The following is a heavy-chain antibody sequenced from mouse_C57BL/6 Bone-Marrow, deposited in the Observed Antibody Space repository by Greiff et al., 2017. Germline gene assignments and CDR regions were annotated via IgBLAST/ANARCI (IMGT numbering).Heavy chain of an antibody. D-gene: IGHD3-2*02. CDR1: GYTFTSYW. Sequence: VQLQQSGAELVMPGASVKLSCKASGYTFTSYWMHWVKQRPGQGLEWIGEIDPSDSYTNYNQKFKGKSTLTVDKSSSTAYMQLSSLTSEDSAVYYCARGAQAPPDYWGQGTTLTVSS. V-gene: IGHV1-69*01. CDR3: ARGAQAPPDY. J-gene: IGHJ2*01. CDR2: IDPSDSYT.